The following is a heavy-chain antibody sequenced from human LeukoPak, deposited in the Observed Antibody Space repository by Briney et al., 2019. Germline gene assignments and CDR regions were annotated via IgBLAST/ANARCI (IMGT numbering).Heavy chain of an antibody. J-gene: IGHJ3*02. CDR3: ARDSGNYLDAFDI. V-gene: IGHV3-21*01. CDR2: ISSSSSYI. D-gene: IGHD1-7*01. CDR1: GFTFSRHS. Sequence: GGSLRLSCAASGFTFSRHSINWVRQAPGKGLEWVSSISSSSSYIYYADSVKGLFTISRDNAKNSLYLQMNSLRAEDTAVYYCARDSGNYLDAFDIWGQGTMVTVSS.